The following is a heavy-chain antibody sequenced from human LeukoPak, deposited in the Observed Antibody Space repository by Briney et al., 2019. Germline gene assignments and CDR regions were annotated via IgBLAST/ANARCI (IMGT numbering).Heavy chain of an antibody. V-gene: IGHV1-46*01. J-gene: IGHJ3*02. CDR2: INPSGGST. D-gene: IGHD3-10*01. CDR3: ARDIERLSTMVRDYAFDI. CDR1: GYTFANYY. Sequence: VASVKVSCKASGYTFANYYIHLVRQAPGQGLEWMGLINPSGGSTNYAQKFQGRVTMTRDTSISTAYMELSRLRSDDTAVYYCARDIERLSTMVRDYAFDIWGQGTMVTVSS.